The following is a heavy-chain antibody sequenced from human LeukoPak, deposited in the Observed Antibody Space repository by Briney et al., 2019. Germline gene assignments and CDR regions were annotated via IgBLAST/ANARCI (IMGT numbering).Heavy chain of an antibody. J-gene: IGHJ4*02. Sequence: SETLSLTCTVSGASISSSYWSWIRLPPGKGLEWIAYINHSGSTNYNPSLKSRVTISVDTSKNQFSLKLSSVTAADTAVYYCARGVLLGPYFDYWGQGTLVTVSS. V-gene: IGHV4-59*12. CDR2: INHSGST. CDR1: GASISSSY. CDR3: ARGVLLGPYFDY. D-gene: IGHD2-8*01.